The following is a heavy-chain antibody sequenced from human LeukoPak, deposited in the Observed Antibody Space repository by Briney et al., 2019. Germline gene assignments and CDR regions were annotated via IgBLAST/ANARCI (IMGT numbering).Heavy chain of an antibody. Sequence: PSETLSLTCTVSGGSISSGSYYWRWIRQPPGKGLEWIGYIYYSGCTNYNPSLKSRVTISVDTSKNQFSLKLSSVTAADTAVYYCASEWELQYWGQGTLVTVSS. J-gene: IGHJ4*02. V-gene: IGHV4-61*01. CDR2: IYYSGCT. CDR1: GGSISSGSYY. D-gene: IGHD1-26*01. CDR3: ASEWELQY.